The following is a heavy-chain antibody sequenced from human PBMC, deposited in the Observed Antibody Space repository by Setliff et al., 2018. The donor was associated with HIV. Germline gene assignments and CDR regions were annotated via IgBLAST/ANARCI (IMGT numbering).Heavy chain of an antibody. Sequence: GGSLRLSCEASGFIFSTYGMHWVRQAPGKGLEWVEFIRSDETNKYYSDSVKGRFTISRDTSKNTLFLQINSLRPEDTAVYYCARISVASRYNSDMDVWGKGTTVTVSS. V-gene: IGHV3-30*02. CDR2: IRSDETNK. J-gene: IGHJ6*03. D-gene: IGHD5-12*01. CDR3: ARISVASRYNSDMDV. CDR1: GFIFSTYG.